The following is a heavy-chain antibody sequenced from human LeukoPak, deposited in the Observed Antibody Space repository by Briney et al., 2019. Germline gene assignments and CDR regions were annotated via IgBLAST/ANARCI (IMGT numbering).Heavy chain of an antibody. CDR2: IIPILGIV. Sequence: ASVKVSCKASGGTFSSYAISWVRQAPGQGLEWMGRIIPILGIVHYAQMFQGRVTITADKSTGTAYMELSSLRSEDTAVYYCARGDGYNYWGQGTLVTVSS. J-gene: IGHJ4*02. V-gene: IGHV1-69*04. CDR3: ARGDGYNY. D-gene: IGHD5-24*01. CDR1: GGTFSSYA.